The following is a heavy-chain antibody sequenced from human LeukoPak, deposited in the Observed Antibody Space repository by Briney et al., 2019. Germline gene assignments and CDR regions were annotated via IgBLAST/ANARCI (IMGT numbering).Heavy chain of an antibody. Sequence: GASVKVSCKASGYTFTSYDINWVRQATGQGLEWMGWMNPNSGNTGYAQKFQGRVTMTRNTSISTAYMELSSLRSEDTAVYYCARAGGYCSSTSCSLRYYYYGMDVWGQGTTVTVSS. J-gene: IGHJ6*02. D-gene: IGHD2-2*01. CDR3: ARAGGYCSSTSCSLRYYYYGMDV. V-gene: IGHV1-8*01. CDR1: GYTFTSYD. CDR2: MNPNSGNT.